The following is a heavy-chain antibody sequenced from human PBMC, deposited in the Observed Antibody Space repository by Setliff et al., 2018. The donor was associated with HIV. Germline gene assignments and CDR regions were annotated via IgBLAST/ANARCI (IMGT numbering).Heavy chain of an antibody. Sequence: PGGSLRLSCAASGFTFSSYAMHWVRQAPGKGLEWVAVISYDGSNKYYADSVKGRFSISRDNSNNILFLQMNNLRVDDTAVYYCGNRGGPYWGQGTLVTVSS. D-gene: IGHD3-16*01. J-gene: IGHJ4*02. CDR1: GFTFSSYA. CDR3: GNRGGPY. CDR2: ISYDGSNK. V-gene: IGHV3-30*07.